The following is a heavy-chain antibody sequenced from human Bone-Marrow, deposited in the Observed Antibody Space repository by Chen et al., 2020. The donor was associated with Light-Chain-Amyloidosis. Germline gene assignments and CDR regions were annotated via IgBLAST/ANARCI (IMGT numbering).Heavy chain of an antibody. CDR3: ARYEPHFSDSIISGYTA. D-gene: IGHD5-12*01. CDR1: NGAFGDDY. Sequence: QVELQHWGAGLLKPSETLSRTCGIHNGAFGDDYWTWIRQPPGKGLQLIAEINHSGSANYNSSLKSRTTISVDKSKNQFSLRMISVTAADTAVYYCARYEPHFSDSIISGYTAWGQGTSVTVSS. V-gene: IGHV4-34*01. J-gene: IGHJ5*02. CDR2: INHSGSA.